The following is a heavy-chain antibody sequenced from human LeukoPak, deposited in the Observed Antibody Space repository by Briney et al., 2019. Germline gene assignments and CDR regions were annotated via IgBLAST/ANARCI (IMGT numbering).Heavy chain of an antibody. V-gene: IGHV3-7*04. Sequence: GGSLRLSCAVSGFTFSSYWMSWVRQAPGKGLEWVANIKQDGSEKYYVDSVKGRFTISRDNAKNSLYLQMNSLRAEDTAVYYCARGYGGNSGFDYWGQGTLVTVSS. D-gene: IGHD4-23*01. J-gene: IGHJ4*02. CDR1: GFTFSSYW. CDR2: IKQDGSEK. CDR3: ARGYGGNSGFDY.